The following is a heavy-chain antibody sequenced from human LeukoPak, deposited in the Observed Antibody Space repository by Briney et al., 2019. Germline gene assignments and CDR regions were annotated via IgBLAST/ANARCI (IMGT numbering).Heavy chain of an antibody. CDR1: GDSISSSSYY. D-gene: IGHD3-22*01. CDR3: ARGRGPSKSGYYYGNRRSRGFDP. V-gene: IGHV4-39*07. Sequence: KPSETLSLTCTVSGDSISSSSYYWSWIRQPPGKGLEWIGEINHSGSTNYNPSLKSRVTISVDTSKNQFSLKLSSVTAADTAVYYCARGRGPSKSGYYYGNRRSRGFDPWGQGTLVTVSS. J-gene: IGHJ5*02. CDR2: INHSGST.